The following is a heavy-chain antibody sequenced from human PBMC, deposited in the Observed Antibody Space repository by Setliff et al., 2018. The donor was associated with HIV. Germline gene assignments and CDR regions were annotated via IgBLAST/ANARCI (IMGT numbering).Heavy chain of an antibody. V-gene: IGHV4-31*03. Sequence: SETLSLTCTASGGSISTSSYYWSWIRQHPGKGLEWIGYIYYSGSTYYNPSLKSRVTISVDTSKNQFSLKLSSVTAADTAVYYCARVTYYDSSGYLFPFDYWGQGTLVTVSS. D-gene: IGHD3-22*01. CDR2: IYYSGST. CDR3: ARVTYYDSSGYLFPFDY. J-gene: IGHJ4*02. CDR1: GGSISTSSYY.